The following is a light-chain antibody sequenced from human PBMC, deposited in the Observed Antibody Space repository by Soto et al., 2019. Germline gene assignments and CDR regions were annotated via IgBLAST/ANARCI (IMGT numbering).Light chain of an antibody. CDR2: SGN. Sequence: QSALTQPPSASATPGQRVTISCSGSSSNIGTNTVNWYQQLPGTAPKLLIYSGNQRPSGVPDRFSASKSGTSASLAISGLQSGDEADYYCAAWDDSLTGYVFGPGTKVTVL. V-gene: IGLV1-44*01. CDR3: AAWDDSLTGYV. CDR1: SSNIGTNT. J-gene: IGLJ1*01.